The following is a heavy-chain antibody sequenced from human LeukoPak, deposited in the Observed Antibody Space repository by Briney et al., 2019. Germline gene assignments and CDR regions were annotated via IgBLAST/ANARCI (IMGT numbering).Heavy chain of an antibody. J-gene: IGHJ6*03. D-gene: IGHD1-26*01. Sequence: SETLSLTCTVSGGSISSGSYYWSWIRQPAGKGLEWIGRIYTSGSTNYNPSLKSRVTISVDTSKNQFSLKLSSVTAADTAVYYCASGVGYYYYYMDVWGKGTTVTVSS. CDR3: ASGVGYYYYYMDV. CDR1: GGSISSGSYY. CDR2: IYTSGST. V-gene: IGHV4-61*02.